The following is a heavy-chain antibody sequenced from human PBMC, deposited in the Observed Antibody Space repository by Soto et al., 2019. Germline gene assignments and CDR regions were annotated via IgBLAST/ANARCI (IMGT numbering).Heavy chain of an antibody. J-gene: IGHJ5*02. CDR2: ISSSSSTK. CDR3: ARDLGYCVSTSCYLFDP. Sequence: EVRLVESGGGLVQPGGSLRLSCAASGFTFSGYNMNWVRQAPGKGLEWVSYISSSSSTKYYADSVKGRFTISRDNPKNSLYLQMNSLRDEDTAVYYCARDLGYCVSTSCYLFDPWGQGTLVTVSS. CDR1: GFTFSGYN. D-gene: IGHD2-2*03. V-gene: IGHV3-48*02.